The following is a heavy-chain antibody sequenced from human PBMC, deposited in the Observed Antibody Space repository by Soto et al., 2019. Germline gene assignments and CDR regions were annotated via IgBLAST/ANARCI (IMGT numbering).Heavy chain of an antibody. CDR3: ARQEYSSGWQENFDY. D-gene: IGHD6-19*01. J-gene: IGHJ4*02. CDR1: GGSIISSSYY. V-gene: IGHV4-39*01. CDR2: IYYSGST. Sequence: SETLSLTCTVSGGSIISSSYYWGWIRQPPGKGLEWIGSIYYSGSTYYNPSLKSRVTISVDTSKNQFSLKLSSVTAADTAVYYCARQEYSSGWQENFDYWGQGTLVTVSS.